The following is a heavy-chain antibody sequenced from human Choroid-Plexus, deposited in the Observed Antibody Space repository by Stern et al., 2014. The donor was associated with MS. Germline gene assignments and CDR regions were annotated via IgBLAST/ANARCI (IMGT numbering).Heavy chain of an antibody. V-gene: IGHV4-59*01. Sequence: QVQVQESGPGVVKPSESLCLTCTVSGGSTRTYHWSWIRPPPGQGLEWIGYIYYRGNSNYNPSLKSRVTISVHTSKSQFSLKLTSVTAADTAVYYCSSSGYYGVEDYFNYWGPLTLVTVSS. J-gene: IGHJ4*02. CDR3: SSSGYYGVEDYFNY. CDR2: IYYRGNS. D-gene: IGHD3-22*01. CDR1: GGSTRTYH.